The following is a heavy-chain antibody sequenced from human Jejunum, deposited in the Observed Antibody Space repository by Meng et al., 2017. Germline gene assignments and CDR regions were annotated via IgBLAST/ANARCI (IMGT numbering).Heavy chain of an antibody. CDR1: GGSITTGGYY. J-gene: IGHJ4*02. D-gene: IGHD5-12*01. CDR2: IYYSGST. Sequence: QVQLKESGPGLVKPSQTLSLTCSVSGGSITTGGYYWSWIRQHPGKGLEWIGHIYYSGSTHYNPSLKSRVTISIDTSQNQFSLKLSSVTAADTAVYYCARGDTGYSGYVFGYWGQGTLVTVSS. V-gene: IGHV4-31*03. CDR3: ARGDTGYSGYVFGY.